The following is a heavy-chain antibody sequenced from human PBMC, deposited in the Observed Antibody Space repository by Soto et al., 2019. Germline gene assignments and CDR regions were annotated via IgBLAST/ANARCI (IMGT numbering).Heavy chain of an antibody. CDR2: IYATGTT. J-gene: IGHJ5*02. Sequence: SETLSLTCTVSGASISGFYWSWIRKSAGKGLEWIGRIYATGTTDYNPSLKSRVMMSVDTSKKQFSLKLRPVTAADMAVYYCVRDGTKTLRDWFDPWGQGISVTVSS. D-gene: IGHD1-1*01. CDR1: GASISGFY. V-gene: IGHV4-4*07. CDR3: VRDGTKTLRDWFDP.